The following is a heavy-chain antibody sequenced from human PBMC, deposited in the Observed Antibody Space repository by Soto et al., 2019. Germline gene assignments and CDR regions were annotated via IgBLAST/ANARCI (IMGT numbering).Heavy chain of an antibody. J-gene: IGHJ4*02. Sequence: SETLSLTCAVNGGPFGGFYWTWIRQSPGKGLEWIGEIHHGGSTNYNPSLKSRVTMSLDTSKNQFSLKLTSVTAADTAVYYCARGYRIPMVILTTNYFDSWGQGTPVTVSS. CDR1: GGPFGGFY. CDR3: ARGYRIPMVILTTNYFDS. CDR2: IHHGGST. V-gene: IGHV4-34*01. D-gene: IGHD3-10*01.